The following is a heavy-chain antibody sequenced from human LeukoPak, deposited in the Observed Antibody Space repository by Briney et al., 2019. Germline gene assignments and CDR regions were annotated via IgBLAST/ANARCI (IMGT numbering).Heavy chain of an antibody. CDR2: IYTSGST. CDR3: ARVDGSCSGGSCPSGNWFDP. CDR1: GGSISRGRYY. D-gene: IGHD2-15*01. Sequence: SETLSLTCTVSGGSISRGRYYWSWIRQPAGKGLEWIGRIYTSGSTNYNPSLKSRVTISFDTSKNQFSLKLSSVTAADTAVYYCARVDGSCSGGSCPSGNWFDPWGQGTLVTVSS. J-gene: IGHJ5*02. V-gene: IGHV4-61*02.